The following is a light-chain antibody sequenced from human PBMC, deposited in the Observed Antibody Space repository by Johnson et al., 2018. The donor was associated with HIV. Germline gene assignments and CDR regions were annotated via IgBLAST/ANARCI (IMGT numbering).Light chain of an antibody. CDR3: GTWDSSLYV. CDR2: DNN. V-gene: IGLV1-51*01. CDR1: SSNIGNNY. J-gene: IGLJ1*01. Sequence: QSVLTQPPSVSAAPGQKVTISCSGSSSNIGNNYVSWYQQFPGTAPKLLIYDNNKRPSGIPDPFSGSKSGTSATLGITGLQTGDEADYYGGTWDSSLYVFGTGTKVTVL.